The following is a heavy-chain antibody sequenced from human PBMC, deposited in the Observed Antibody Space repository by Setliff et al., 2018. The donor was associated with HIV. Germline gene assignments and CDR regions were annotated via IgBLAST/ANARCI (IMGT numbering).Heavy chain of an antibody. Sequence: SETLSLTCAVSGGSISSNYWGWIRLPPGKGLEWIATIYYTGSTFYTPSLKSRVIASVDTSNNQVSLIMMSVTAAYTAIYYCARVERVRGYSHGYWYVDLWARGTLVTVSS. D-gene: IGHD5-18*01. CDR2: IYYTGST. CDR1: GGSISSNY. V-gene: IGHV4-39*07. J-gene: IGHJ2*01. CDR3: ARVERVRGYSHGYWYVDL.